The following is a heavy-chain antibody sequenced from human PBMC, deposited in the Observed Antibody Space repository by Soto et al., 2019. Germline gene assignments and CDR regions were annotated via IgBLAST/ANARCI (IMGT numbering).Heavy chain of an antibody. V-gene: IGHV3-23*01. CDR2: ISGTGGAT. J-gene: IGHJ6*02. Sequence: EVQLLESGGGLVQPGGSLRLSCAASGFTFSSYAMSWVRQAPGKGLEWLSVISGTGGATYYADSVKGRFTISRDNSKNTLYLQMNSLRAEDTAVYYCAKDLFCSGTSCYTSDYDGLDVWGLGTTVTVSS. CDR3: AKDLFCSGTSCYTSDYDGLDV. CDR1: GFTFSSYA. D-gene: IGHD2-2*02.